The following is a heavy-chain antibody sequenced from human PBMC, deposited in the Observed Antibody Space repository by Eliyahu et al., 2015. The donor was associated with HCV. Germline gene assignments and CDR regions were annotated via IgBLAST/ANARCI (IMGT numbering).Heavy chain of an antibody. CDR1: GFTXSSYS. D-gene: IGHD5-18*01. V-gene: IGHV3-21*01. CDR2: ISSSSSYI. Sequence: EVQLVESGGGLVKPGGSLRLSCAASGFTXSSYSMNWVRQAPGKGLEWVSSISSSSSYIYYAXSVKGRFTISRDNAKNSLYLQMNSLRAEDTAVYYCARDLLSDTAMGNDAFDIWGQGTMVTVSS. CDR3: ARDLLSDTAMGNDAFDI. J-gene: IGHJ3*02.